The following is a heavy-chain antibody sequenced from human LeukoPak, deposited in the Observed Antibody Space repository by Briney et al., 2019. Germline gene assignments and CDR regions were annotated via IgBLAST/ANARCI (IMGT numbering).Heavy chain of an antibody. V-gene: IGHV3-23*01. Sequence: GGSLRLSCAASGFTFINYGINWVRQAPGKGLEWVSAISGSGGSTYYADSVKGRFTISRDNSKNTLYLQMNSLRAEDTAVYYCANNGIITSFDYWGQGTLVTVSS. CDR2: ISGSGGST. D-gene: IGHD3-16*01. J-gene: IGHJ4*02. CDR1: GFTFINYG. CDR3: ANNGIITSFDY.